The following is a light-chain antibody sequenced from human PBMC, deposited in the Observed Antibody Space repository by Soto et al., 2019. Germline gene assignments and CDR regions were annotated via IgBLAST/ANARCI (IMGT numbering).Light chain of an antibody. Sequence: QSVLTQPASVSGSPGQSITISCTGTSSDVGGYNYVSWYQQHPGKAPKLMIYEVSNRPSGVSNRFPGSKSGNTASLTISGLQAEDEADYYCSSYTSSTFYVFGTGTKVTVL. CDR2: EVS. CDR1: SSDVGGYNY. V-gene: IGLV2-14*01. CDR3: SSYTSSTFYV. J-gene: IGLJ1*01.